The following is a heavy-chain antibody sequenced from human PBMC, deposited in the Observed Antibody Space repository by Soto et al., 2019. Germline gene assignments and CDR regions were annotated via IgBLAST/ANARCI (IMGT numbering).Heavy chain of an antibody. CDR2: IKSDGSDT. CDR3: ARASSFIYGGNSCFDC. V-gene: IGHV3-74*03. D-gene: IGHD4-17*01. J-gene: IGHJ4*02. Sequence: GGSLRLSCVASGFTFSSDWMHWVRKAPGKGLVWVAHIKSDGSDTKYADSVKGRFTISRDNAKNSVYLQMNSLRAEDTAVYYCARASSFIYGGNSCFDCWGQGTLVTVS. CDR1: GFTFSSDW.